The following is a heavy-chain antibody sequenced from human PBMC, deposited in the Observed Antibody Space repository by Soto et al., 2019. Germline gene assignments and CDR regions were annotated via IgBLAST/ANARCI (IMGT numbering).Heavy chain of an antibody. Sequence: QVQLVQSGAEVKKPGSSVKVSCKASGGTFSSYIISWVRQAPGQGLEWMGRIIPILGLANYAQKFQGRVTITADKSTSTAYMELSSLRSEDTAVYYCAGDRTTGTTAWFDPWGQGTLLTVSS. CDR2: IIPILGLA. V-gene: IGHV1-69*08. J-gene: IGHJ5*02. CDR3: AGDRTTGTTAWFDP. CDR1: GGTFSSYI. D-gene: IGHD1-1*01.